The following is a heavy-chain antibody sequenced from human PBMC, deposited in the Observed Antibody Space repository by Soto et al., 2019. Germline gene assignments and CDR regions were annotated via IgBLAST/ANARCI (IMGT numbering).Heavy chain of an antibody. CDR2: IIPIFGTA. Sequence: SVKVSCKASGGTFSSYAISWVRQAPGQGLEWMGGIIPIFGTANYAQKFQGRVTITADESTSTAYMELSSLRSEDTAVYYCAICGGYSSSWSPNNWFDPWGQGTLVTVSS. CDR1: GGTFSSYA. D-gene: IGHD6-13*01. V-gene: IGHV1-69*13. J-gene: IGHJ5*02. CDR3: AICGGYSSSWSPNNWFDP.